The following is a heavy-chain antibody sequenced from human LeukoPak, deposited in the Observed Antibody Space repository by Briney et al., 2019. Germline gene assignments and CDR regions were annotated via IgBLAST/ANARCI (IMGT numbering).Heavy chain of an antibody. CDR2: VSTDGRTT. V-gene: IGHV3-74*01. CDR3: ARSTTHPYYNYMDV. J-gene: IGHJ6*03. Sequence: PGGSLTLSCAASGFTFSSYWIHWVRQAPGKGLVWVSRVSTDGRTTSYADSVRGRFTISRDNAKNTLYLQMNSLRVEDTAVYYCARSTTHPYYNYMDVWGKGTTVTLSS. D-gene: IGHD4-17*01. CDR1: GFTFSSYW.